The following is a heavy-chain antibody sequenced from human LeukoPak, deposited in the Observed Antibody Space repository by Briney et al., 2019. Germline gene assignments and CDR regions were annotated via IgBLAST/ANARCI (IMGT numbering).Heavy chain of an antibody. CDR2: INHSGST. J-gene: IGHJ4*02. D-gene: IGHD3-22*01. V-gene: IGHV4-34*01. Sequence: SETLSLTCAVSGGSLYGYFWSWIRQPPGKGLEWIGEINHSGSTNYNPSLKSRVTISVDTSKNHFSLKLSSMTAADTAVYYCARVTGYMIEDYFDYWGQGTLVTVSS. CDR1: GGSLYGYF. CDR3: ARVTGYMIEDYFDY.